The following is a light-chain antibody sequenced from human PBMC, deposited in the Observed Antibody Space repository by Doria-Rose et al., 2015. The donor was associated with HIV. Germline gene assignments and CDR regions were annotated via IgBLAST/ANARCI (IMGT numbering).Light chain of an antibody. CDR3: HQYGTSWT. CDR1: QSFSSTY. J-gene: IGKJ1*01. CDR2: DGS. Sequence: DIVMTQTPGTLSLSPGERATLSCRASQSFSSTYLAWYQQKPGQAPSLLIYDGSTRATGIPDRFSASGSGTDFTLTNNRLEPEDFALYYCHQYGTSWTFGQGTKVEI. V-gene: IGKV3-20*01.